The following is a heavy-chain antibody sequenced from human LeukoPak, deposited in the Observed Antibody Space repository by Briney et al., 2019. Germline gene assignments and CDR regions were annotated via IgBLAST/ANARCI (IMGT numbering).Heavy chain of an antibody. Sequence: GESLKISCQGSGFSFTTYWIGWVRQMPGKGLEGMGIIYVDDSDTRYSPSFQGQVTISADKSISTAYLQWSSLKASDTAMYYCARCSGRRRIAAADYWGQGTLVTVSS. CDR3: ARCSGRRRIAAADY. CDR1: GFSFTTYW. CDR2: IYVDDSDT. V-gene: IGHV5-51*01. D-gene: IGHD6-13*01. J-gene: IGHJ4*02.